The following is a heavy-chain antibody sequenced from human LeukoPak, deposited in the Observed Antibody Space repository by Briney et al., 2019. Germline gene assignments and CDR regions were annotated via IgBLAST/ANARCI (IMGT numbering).Heavy chain of an antibody. CDR3: ARDWPTTVTTDY. V-gene: IGHV4-38-2*02. CDR1: GYFISSGYF. J-gene: IGHJ4*02. Sequence: SETLSLTCTVSGYFISSGYFWGWIRQPPGRGLEWIGSMYRSGSAYYNPSLKSRVTISLDTSKNQFSLKLTSVTAADTAVYYCARDWPTTVTTDYWGQGTLVTVPS. CDR2: MYRSGSA. D-gene: IGHD4-17*01.